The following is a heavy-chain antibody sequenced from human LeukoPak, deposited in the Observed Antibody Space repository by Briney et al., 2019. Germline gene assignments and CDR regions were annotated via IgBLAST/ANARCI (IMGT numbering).Heavy chain of an antibody. J-gene: IGHJ3*02. V-gene: IGHV3-30*18. CDR3: AKAHGDSSGWLDAFDI. D-gene: IGHD6-19*01. CDR2: ISYDGSNK. CDR1: GFTFSSYG. Sequence: PGGSLRLSCAASGFTFSSYGMHWVRQAPGKGLEWVAVISYDGSNKYYADSVKGRFTTSRDNSKNTLYLQMNSLRAEDTAVYYCAKAHGDSSGWLDAFDIWGQGTMVTVSS.